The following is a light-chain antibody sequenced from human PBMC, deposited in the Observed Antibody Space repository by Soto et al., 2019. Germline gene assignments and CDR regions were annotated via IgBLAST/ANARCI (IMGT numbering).Light chain of an antibody. CDR2: GAS. Sequence: IVLTQSPGTLSLSPGDGATLFCRASETVRGNYLAWYQKKPGQSPRLLIFGASTRATGIPERFSGSGSGTDFPLSISILEYDDFAEYSCHQYGSSPPDAFGPGT. J-gene: IGKJ3*01. CDR3: HQYGSSPPDA. CDR1: ETVRGNY. V-gene: IGKV3-20*01.